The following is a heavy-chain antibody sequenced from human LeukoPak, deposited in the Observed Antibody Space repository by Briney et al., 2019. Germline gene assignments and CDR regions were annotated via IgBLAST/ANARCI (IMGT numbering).Heavy chain of an antibody. V-gene: IGHV4-39*01. CDR3: ARRGGSYRYFDY. Sequence: SEILSLTCTVSGVSISIGTYYWGWIRQPPGKGLEWIGSIYYSGSAYYNPSLKSQVTISVDTSKNQFSLKLSSVTAADTAVYYCARRGGSYRYFDYWGQGALVTISS. CDR2: IYYSGSA. D-gene: IGHD1-26*01. J-gene: IGHJ4*02. CDR1: GVSISIGTYY.